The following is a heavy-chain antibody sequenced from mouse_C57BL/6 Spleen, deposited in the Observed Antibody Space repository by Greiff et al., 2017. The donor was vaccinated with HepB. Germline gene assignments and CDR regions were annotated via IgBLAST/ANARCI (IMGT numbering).Heavy chain of an antibody. CDR3: AREIDYGSSYDYFDY. CDR1: GYSITSGYY. V-gene: IGHV3-6*01. D-gene: IGHD1-1*01. J-gene: IGHJ2*01. Sequence: ESGPGLVKPSQSLSLTCSVTGYSITSGYYWNWIRQFPGNKLEWMGYISYDGSNNYNPSLKNRISITRDTSKNQFFLKLNSVTTEDTATYYCAREIDYGSSYDYFDYWGQGTTLTVSS. CDR2: ISYDGSN.